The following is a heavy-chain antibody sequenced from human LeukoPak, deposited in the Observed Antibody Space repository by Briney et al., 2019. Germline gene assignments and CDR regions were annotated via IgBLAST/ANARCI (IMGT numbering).Heavy chain of an antibody. Sequence: SVKVSCKASGGTFISYAISWVRQAPGQGLEWMGRIIPIFGTANYAQKFQGRVTITTDESTSTAYMELSSLRSEDAAVYYCARVLDFWSGYLVYWGQGTLVTVSS. CDR1: GGTFISYA. V-gene: IGHV1-69*05. J-gene: IGHJ4*02. CDR2: IIPIFGTA. D-gene: IGHD3-3*01. CDR3: ARVLDFWSGYLVY.